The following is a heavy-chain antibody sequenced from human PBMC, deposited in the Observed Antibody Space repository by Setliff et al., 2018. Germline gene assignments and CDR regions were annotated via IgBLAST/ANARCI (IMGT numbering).Heavy chain of an antibody. CDR1: GYNSLDYW. V-gene: IGHV5-51*01. CDR2: IYPDDSDT. D-gene: IGHD3-22*01. CDR3: ARRRRFDSGGPRSPWYFDL. Sequence: GESLNISCKASGYNSLDYWIGWVRQMPGKGLEWMGIIYPDDSDTRYSPSVQGPFTISADKSISTAYLQWSSLKASDTAFYYCARRRRFDSGGPRSPWYFDLWGRGTLVTVSS. J-gene: IGHJ2*01.